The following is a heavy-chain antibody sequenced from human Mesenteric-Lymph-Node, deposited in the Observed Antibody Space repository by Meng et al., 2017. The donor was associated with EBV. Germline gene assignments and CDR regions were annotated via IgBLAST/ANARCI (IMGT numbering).Heavy chain of an antibody. CDR1: GASFSGHY. V-gene: IGHV4-34*01. J-gene: IGHJ4*02. CDR3: SIWDTGALQNY. CDR2: IDPTGNT. D-gene: IGHD5-18*01. Sequence: QVNLQEWGAGLLKPSETLSLTCAAYGASFSGHYGGWMRQPPGKGLEWIGEIDPTGNTKYIPSLKSRVTISLDTSRNQLSLKLTSVTAADTAVYYCSIWDTGALQNYWGPGTLVTVS.